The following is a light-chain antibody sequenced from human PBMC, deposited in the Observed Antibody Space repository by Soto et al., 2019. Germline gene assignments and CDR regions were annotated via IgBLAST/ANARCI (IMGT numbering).Light chain of an antibody. CDR1: SSNIGSND. V-gene: IGLV1-47*01. CDR3: AAWDDSLSVQEV. CDR2: RNN. Sequence: QSVLTQPPSSSGTPGQRVTIACSGSSSNIGSNDVYWYQQLPGTAPKLLIYRNNQRPSGVPDRCSGSKSGTSASLAISGLRSEGEAAYCCAAWDDSLSVQEVFGGGPKLAVL. J-gene: IGLJ2*01.